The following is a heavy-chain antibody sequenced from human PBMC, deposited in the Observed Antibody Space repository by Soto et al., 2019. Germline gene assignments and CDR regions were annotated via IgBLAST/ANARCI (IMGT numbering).Heavy chain of an antibody. D-gene: IGHD5-12*01. CDR1: GFTFSSYA. V-gene: IGHV3-23*01. CDR2: ISGSGGST. CDR3: AKERMRVATEYAMDLVRKAIN. Sequence: GGSLRLSCAASGFTFSSYAMSWVRQAPGKGLEWVSAISGSGGSTYYADSVKGRFTISRDNSKNTLYLQMNSLRAEDTAVYYCAKERMRVATEYAMDLVRKAINWGQGTLVTVSS. J-gene: IGHJ4*02.